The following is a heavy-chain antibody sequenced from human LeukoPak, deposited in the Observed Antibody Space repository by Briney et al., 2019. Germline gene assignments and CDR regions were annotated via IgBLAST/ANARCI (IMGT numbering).Heavy chain of an antibody. CDR3: ARGRGYCSGGSCSRDY. D-gene: IGHD2-15*01. CDR2: INHSGST. J-gene: IGHJ4*02. CDR1: GGSFSGYY. Sequence: PSETLSLTCAVYGGSFSGYYWSWIRQPPGRGLEWIGEINHSGSTNYNPSLKSRVTISVDTSKNQFSLKLSSVTAADTAVYYCARGRGYCSGGSCSRDYWGQGTLVTVSS. V-gene: IGHV4-34*01.